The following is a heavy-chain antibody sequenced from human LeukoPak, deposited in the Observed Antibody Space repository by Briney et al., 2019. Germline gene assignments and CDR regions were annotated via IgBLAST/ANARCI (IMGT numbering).Heavy chain of an antibody. D-gene: IGHD3-3*01. Sequence: GGSLRLSCVGYGFTFNSYWMHWVRQSPGEGLVWVSRISLDGGTTSYADSVKGRFTNSRDNAENTLYLDMNSLRVEDTAVYYCARARAKLWRAYSSPDFWGQGTLVAVSS. CDR2: ISLDGGTT. V-gene: IGHV3-74*01. CDR3: ARARAKLWRAYSSPDF. J-gene: IGHJ4*02. CDR1: GFTFNSYW.